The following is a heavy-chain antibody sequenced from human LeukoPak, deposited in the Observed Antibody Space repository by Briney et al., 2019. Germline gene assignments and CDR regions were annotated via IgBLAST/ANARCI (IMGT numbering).Heavy chain of an antibody. J-gene: IGHJ4*02. Sequence: GGSLRLSCAAYGFTFSSYAMSWVRQAPGKGLEWVSSISGSGVSTYYADSVKGRFTISRDNSKNTLYLQMNSLRAEDTAVYYCARDMAYDILTGYPDYWGQGTLVTVSS. D-gene: IGHD3-9*01. CDR3: ARDMAYDILTGYPDY. V-gene: IGHV3-23*01. CDR1: GFTFSSYA. CDR2: ISGSGVST.